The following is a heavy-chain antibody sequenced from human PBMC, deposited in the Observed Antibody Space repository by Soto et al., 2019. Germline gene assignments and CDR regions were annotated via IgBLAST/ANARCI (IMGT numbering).Heavy chain of an antibody. D-gene: IGHD2-2*01. J-gene: IGHJ6*02. CDR2: INADNGNP. Sequence: WASVKFSCKASGFTFTSYAIHWVRQAPGQRLEWVGWINADNGNPKYSQKFQGRVTITRDTSASTAYMELSSLRSEDTAVYYCARDPWTGTSHYYYYAMDVWGQGTTVTVSS. CDR3: ARDPWTGTSHYYYYAMDV. V-gene: IGHV1-3*01. CDR1: GFTFTSYA.